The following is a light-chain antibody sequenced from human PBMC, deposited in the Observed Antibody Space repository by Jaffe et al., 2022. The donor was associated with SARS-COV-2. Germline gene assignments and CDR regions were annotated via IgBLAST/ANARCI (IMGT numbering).Light chain of an antibody. J-gene: IGLJ3*02. CDR2: RSN. V-gene: IGLV1-47*01. CDR1: SSNIGSNY. Sequence: QSVLTQPPSASGTPGQRVAISCSGSSSNIGSNYVSWYQQLPGTAPKLLIYRSNQRPSGVPDRFSGSKSGTSASLAISGLRSEDEADYYCVAWDGSLSGWVFGGGTKLTVL. CDR3: VAWDGSLSGWV.